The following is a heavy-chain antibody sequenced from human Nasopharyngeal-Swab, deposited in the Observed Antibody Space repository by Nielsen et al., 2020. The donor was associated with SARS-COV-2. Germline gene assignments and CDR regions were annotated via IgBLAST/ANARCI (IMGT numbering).Heavy chain of an antibody. J-gene: IGHJ6*03. CDR1: GYTFTSYY. V-gene: IGHV1-46*01. Sequence: ASVKVSCKASGYTFTSYYMHWVRQAPGQGLEWMGIINPSGGSTSYAQKFQGRVTITADKSTSTAYMELSSLRSEDTAVYYCAREDWARVHWDYYYYMDVWGKGTTVTVSS. CDR3: AREDWARVHWDYYYYMDV. CDR2: INPSGGST. D-gene: IGHD2-21*01.